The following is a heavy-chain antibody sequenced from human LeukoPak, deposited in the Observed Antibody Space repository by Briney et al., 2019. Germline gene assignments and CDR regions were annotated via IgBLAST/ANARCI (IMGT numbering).Heavy chain of an antibody. CDR2: IRSKAYGGTT. D-gene: IGHD3-3*01. V-gene: IGHV3-49*03. Sequence: SLRLSCTASGFTFGDYAMSWFRQAPGKGLEWVGFIRSKAYGGTTEYAASVKGRFTISRDDSKSIAYLQMNSLKTEDTAVYYCTSEYDFWSGYYGDFDYWGQGTLVTVSS. CDR1: GFTFGDYA. J-gene: IGHJ4*02. CDR3: TSEYDFWSGYYGDFDY.